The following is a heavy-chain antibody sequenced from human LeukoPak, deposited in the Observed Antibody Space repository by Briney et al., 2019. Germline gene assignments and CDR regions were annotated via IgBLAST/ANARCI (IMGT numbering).Heavy chain of an antibody. D-gene: IGHD3-22*01. J-gene: IGHJ4*02. CDR3: ARDPRTYYYDSSGYWFPN. V-gene: IGHV1-69*06. CDR2: IIPIFGTA. CDR1: GGTFSSYA. Sequence: ASVKVSCKASGGTFSSYAISWVRQAPGQGLEWMGGIIPIFGTANYAQKFQGRVTITADKSTSTAYMELRSLRSDDTAVYYCARDPRTYYYDSSGYWFPNWGQGTLVTVSS.